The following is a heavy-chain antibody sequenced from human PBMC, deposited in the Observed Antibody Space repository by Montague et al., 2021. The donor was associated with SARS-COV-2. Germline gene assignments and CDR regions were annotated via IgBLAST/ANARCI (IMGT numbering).Heavy chain of an antibody. V-gene: IGHV3-33*01. D-gene: IGHD3-22*01. CDR3: ARDADTSSHFGSFDQ. CDR1: GFTFGSYG. Sequence: SLRLSCAASGFTFGSYGIHWVRQAPGKGLEWVAVVWAGDGSRTNYADSVKARFTVSSDNSRNTVYLPMDSLRVEDTAVYYCARDADTSSHFGSFDQWGQGTLVTVSS. J-gene: IGHJ4*02. CDR2: VWAGDGSRT.